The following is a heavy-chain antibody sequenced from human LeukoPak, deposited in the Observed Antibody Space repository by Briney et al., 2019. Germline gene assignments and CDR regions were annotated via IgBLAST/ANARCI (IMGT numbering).Heavy chain of an antibody. CDR2: IYSSGST. Sequence: SETLSLTCSVSGASISSGSNYWGWIRQPPGKTLEWIGSIYSSGSTYYNSSLQSRVIIIIDTPKNHFSLTLSSVTAADTAVYYCARGLWGDFWSGDYYYYYMDVWGEGTTVTVSS. V-gene: IGHV4-39*07. CDR3: ARGLWGDFWSGDYYYYYMDV. CDR1: GASISSGSNY. D-gene: IGHD3-3*01. J-gene: IGHJ6*03.